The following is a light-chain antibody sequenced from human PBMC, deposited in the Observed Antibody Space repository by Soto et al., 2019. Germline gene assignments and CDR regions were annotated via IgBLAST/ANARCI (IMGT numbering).Light chain of an antibody. CDR2: AAS. CDR1: QSISTY. Sequence: DIQMTQSPSSLSAPVGDRVTITCRASQSISTYLHWYQQKPGKAPNLLIYAASTLQSGVPSRFSGSGSGTDFTLTISSLEPEDFAVYYCQQRSNWPLTFGGGTKVDIK. V-gene: IGKV1-39*01. CDR3: QQRSNWPLT. J-gene: IGKJ4*01.